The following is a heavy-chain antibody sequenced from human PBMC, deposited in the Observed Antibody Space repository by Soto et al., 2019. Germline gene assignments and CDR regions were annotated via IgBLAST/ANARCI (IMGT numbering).Heavy chain of an antibody. Sequence: KTSETLSLTCTVSGGSISSYYWSWIRQSAGKGLEWIGRIYNGGNTQYNPSLKSRVTMSADTSKNQFSLRLNSVTAADTAVYYCARDGSDSYGLDVWGQGTTVTVS. CDR3: ARDGSDSYGLDV. CDR1: GGSISSYY. J-gene: IGHJ6*02. D-gene: IGHD3-10*01. V-gene: IGHV4-4*07. CDR2: IYNGGNT.